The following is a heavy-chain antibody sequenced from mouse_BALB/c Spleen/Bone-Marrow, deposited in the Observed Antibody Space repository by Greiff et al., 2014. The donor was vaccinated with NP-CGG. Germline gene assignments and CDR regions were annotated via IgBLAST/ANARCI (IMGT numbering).Heavy chain of an antibody. CDR3: ARVHYGARGYFDV. D-gene: IGHD1-1*01. CDR2: FYPGNGGT. CDR1: GYTFTSYW. V-gene: IGHV1-87*01. Sequence: VQLQQSGAELAKPGASVKLSCKASGYTFTSYWMHWLKQRPGQGLEWIGAFYPGNGGTKYSQKFKGKATLTADKSSSTAYMQLSSFTSEDSAFYYCARVHYGARGYFDVWGAGTTVTVSS. J-gene: IGHJ1*01.